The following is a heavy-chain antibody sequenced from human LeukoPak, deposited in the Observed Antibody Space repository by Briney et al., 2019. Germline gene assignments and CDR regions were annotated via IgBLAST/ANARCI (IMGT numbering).Heavy chain of an antibody. Sequence: SVKVSCKASGGTFSSYAISWVRQAPGQGLEWMGGIIPIFGTANYAQKFQGRVTMTRDTSTSTVYMELSSLRSEDTAAYYCARDQSGSYPAAFDIWGQGTMVTVSS. CDR1: GGTFSSYA. CDR3: ARDQSGSYPAAFDI. J-gene: IGHJ3*02. D-gene: IGHD1-26*01. V-gene: IGHV1-69*05. CDR2: IIPIFGTA.